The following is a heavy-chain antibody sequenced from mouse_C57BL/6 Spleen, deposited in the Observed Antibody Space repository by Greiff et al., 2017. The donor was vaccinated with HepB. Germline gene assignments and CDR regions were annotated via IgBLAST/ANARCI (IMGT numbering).Heavy chain of an antibody. V-gene: IGHV1-69*01. J-gene: IGHJ2*01. CDR2: IDPSDSYT. CDR1: GYTFTSYW. D-gene: IGHD1-1*01. CDR3: ARGGYYYGFDY. Sequence: QVQLQQPGAELVMPGASVKLSCKASGYTFTSYWMHWVKQRPGQGLEWIGEIDPSDSYTNYNQKFKGKSTLTVDKSSSTAYMQLSSLTSEDSAVYYGARGGYYYGFDYWGQGTTLTVSS.